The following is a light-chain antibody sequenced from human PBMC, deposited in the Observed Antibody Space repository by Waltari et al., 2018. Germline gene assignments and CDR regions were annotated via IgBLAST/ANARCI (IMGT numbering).Light chain of an antibody. CDR1: SGDIGAYNS. CDR2: EVT. J-gene: IGLJ2*01. CDR3: SSYADSPVL. V-gene: IGLV2-8*01. Sequence: SALTQPPSASGSPGQSVTISCTGTSGDIGAYNSVSWYQQHPGRAPKLMIYEVTKRPSGVPERFSGSRSANKASLTGSGLQTEDEADYFCSSYADSPVLFGGGTNLTVL.